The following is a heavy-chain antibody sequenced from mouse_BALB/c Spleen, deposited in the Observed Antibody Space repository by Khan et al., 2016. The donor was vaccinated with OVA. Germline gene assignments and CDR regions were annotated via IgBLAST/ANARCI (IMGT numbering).Heavy chain of an antibody. Sequence: EVQLQESGPGLVKPSQSLSLTCTVTGYSITSDYAWNWIRQLPGNKLEWRGYISYSGRTSYNPSLKSRITITRDTSKNQFFLQLNSVTTEDTATYYCSRSVTITTVVATDFDYWGQGTTLTVSS. CDR2: ISYSGRT. D-gene: IGHD1-1*01. CDR3: SRSVTITTVVATDFDY. V-gene: IGHV3-2*02. J-gene: IGHJ2*01. CDR1: GYSITSDYA.